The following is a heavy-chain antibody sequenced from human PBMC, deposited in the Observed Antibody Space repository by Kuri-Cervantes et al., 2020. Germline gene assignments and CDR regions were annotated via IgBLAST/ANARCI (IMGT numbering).Heavy chain of an antibody. V-gene: IGHV1-8*01. Sequence: ASVKVSCKASGYTFTCYDINWVRQATGQGLEWMGWMNPNSGNTGYAQKFQGRVTMTRNTSISTAYMELSSLRSEDTAVYYCARDFTSRIGYSSSWYRTYYYYGMDVWGQGTTVTVSS. D-gene: IGHD6-13*01. CDR3: ARDFTSRIGYSSSWYRTYYYYGMDV. CDR1: GYTFTCYD. J-gene: IGHJ6*02. CDR2: MNPNSGNT.